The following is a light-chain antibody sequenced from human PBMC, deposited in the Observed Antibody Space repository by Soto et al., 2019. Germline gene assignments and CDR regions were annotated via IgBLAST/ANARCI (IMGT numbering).Light chain of an antibody. CDR2: DVS. J-gene: IGLJ1*01. V-gene: IGLV2-14*01. Sequence: QSALTQPASVSGSPGQSITISCTGTSGDVAGYNYVSWFQQHPGKAPKLMIFDVSNRPSGVSNRFSGSESGNTASLTISGLQAEDEADYYCSSHPSSRILHVFGTGTKVTVL. CDR1: SGDVAGYNY. CDR3: SSHPSSRILHV.